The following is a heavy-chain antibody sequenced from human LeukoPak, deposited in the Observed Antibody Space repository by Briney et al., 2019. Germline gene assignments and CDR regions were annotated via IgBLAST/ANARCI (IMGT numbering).Heavy chain of an antibody. D-gene: IGHD3-10*01. J-gene: IGHJ4*02. V-gene: IGHV3-23*01. CDR3: AKGLRGITMVRGVIPWYYFDY. Sequence: PGGSLRLSCAASGFSFRDYGMHWVRQAPGKGLEWVSAISGSGGSTYYADSVKGRFTISRDNSKNTLYLQMNSLRAEDTAVYYCAKGLRGITMVRGVIPWYYFDYWGQGTLVTVSS. CDR2: ISGSGGST. CDR1: GFSFRDYG.